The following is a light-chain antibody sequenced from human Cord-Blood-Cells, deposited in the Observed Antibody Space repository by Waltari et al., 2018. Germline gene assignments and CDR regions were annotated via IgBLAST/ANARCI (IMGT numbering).Light chain of an antibody. Sequence: QSVLTQPPSASGTPGQRATISCSGSSPNIGSNTVNWYQQHPGTAPKLLIYSNNQRPSGVPDRFSGSKSGTSASLAISGLQSEDEADYYCAAWDDSLNGWVFGGGTKLTVL. V-gene: IGLV1-44*01. CDR1: SPNIGSNT. CDR3: AAWDDSLNGWV. J-gene: IGLJ3*02. CDR2: SNN.